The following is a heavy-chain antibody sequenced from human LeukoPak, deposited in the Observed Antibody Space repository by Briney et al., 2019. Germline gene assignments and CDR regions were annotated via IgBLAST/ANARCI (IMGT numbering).Heavy chain of an antibody. CDR2: INPNSGGT. V-gene: IGHV1-2*02. CDR1: GYTFTAYY. J-gene: IGHJ4*02. Sequence: ASVTVSCKTSGYTFTAYYIHWVRQAPRQGLEWMGWINPNSGGTSSAQKFQGRVTMTRDTSISTSYMELSSLRSDDTAVFYCARGGTGSMALDYWGLGTLVTVSS. CDR3: ARGGTGSMALDY. D-gene: IGHD1/OR15-1a*01.